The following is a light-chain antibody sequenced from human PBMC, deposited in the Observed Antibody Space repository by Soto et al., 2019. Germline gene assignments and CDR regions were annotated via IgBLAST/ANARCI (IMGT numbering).Light chain of an antibody. V-gene: IGLV2-14*01. Sequence: QSALTQPASVSGSPGQSITISCTGTSSDVGGYNYVSWYQQHPGKAPKLMIYDVSNRPSGVSNRFSGSKSGNTASLTISGLPAEDGADYYCSSYTSSSTPRVFVTGTKLTVL. CDR2: DVS. CDR1: SSDVGGYNY. J-gene: IGLJ1*01. CDR3: SSYTSSSTPRV.